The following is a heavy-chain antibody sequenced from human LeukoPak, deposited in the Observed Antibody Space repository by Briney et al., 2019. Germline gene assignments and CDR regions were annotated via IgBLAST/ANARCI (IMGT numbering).Heavy chain of an antibody. Sequence: SETLSLTCTVSGGSISSYYWSWIRQPAGKGLEWIGRIYTSGSTNYNPSLKSRVTMSVDTSKNQFSLKLSSVTAADTAVYYCARVRYGGAPDALDIWGQGTMVTVSS. CDR2: IYTSGST. CDR1: GGSISSYY. D-gene: IGHD4-17*01. J-gene: IGHJ3*02. CDR3: ARVRYGGAPDALDI. V-gene: IGHV4-4*07.